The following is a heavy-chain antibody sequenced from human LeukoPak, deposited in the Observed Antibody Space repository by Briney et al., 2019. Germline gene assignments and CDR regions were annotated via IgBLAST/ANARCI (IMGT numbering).Heavy chain of an antibody. V-gene: IGHV4-59*01. Sequence: PSETLSLTCTVSGGSIGSYYWSWIRQPPGKGLEWIGYIYYSGSTNYNPSLKSRVTISVDTSKNQFSLKLSSVTAADTAVYYCAIGGDPYYFDYWGQGTLVTVSS. D-gene: IGHD4-17*01. J-gene: IGHJ4*02. CDR1: GGSIGSYY. CDR3: AIGGDPYYFDY. CDR2: IYYSGST.